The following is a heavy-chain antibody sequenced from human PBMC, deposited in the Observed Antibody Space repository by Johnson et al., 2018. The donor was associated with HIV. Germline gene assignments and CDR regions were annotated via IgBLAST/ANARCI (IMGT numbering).Heavy chain of an antibody. CDR3: ARGLQSMTVVVTRGAFDI. J-gene: IGHJ3*02. D-gene: IGHD2-2*01. CDR2: IYSGGST. CDR1: GVTVSTNY. V-gene: IGHV3-53*01. Sequence: VQLVESGGGLIQPGGSLRLSCAGSGVTVSTNYMSWVRQAPGKGLEWVSVIYSGGSTYYADSVKGRFTISRDNSKNTLYLQMNSLRVEDTAVYYCARGLQSMTVVVTRGAFDIWGQGTMVTVSS.